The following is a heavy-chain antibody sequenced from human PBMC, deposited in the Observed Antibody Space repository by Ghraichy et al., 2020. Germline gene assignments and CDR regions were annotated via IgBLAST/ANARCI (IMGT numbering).Heavy chain of an antibody. CDR1: GFTFSSYA. V-gene: IGHV3-23*01. J-gene: IGHJ4*02. CDR3: AKDGGVVVVVAATDTYFDY. D-gene: IGHD2-15*01. Sequence: GSLRLSCAASGFTFSSYAMSWVRQAPGKGLEWVSAISGSGGSTYYADSVKGRFTISRDNSKNTLYLQMNSLRAEDTAVYYCAKDGGVVVVVAATDTYFDYWGQGTLVTVSS. CDR2: ISGSGGST.